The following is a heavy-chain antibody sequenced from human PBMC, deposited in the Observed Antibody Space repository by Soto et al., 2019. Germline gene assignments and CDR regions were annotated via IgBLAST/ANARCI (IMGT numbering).Heavy chain of an antibody. J-gene: IGHJ6*02. V-gene: IGHV5-10-1*01. CDR3: ARHYSSLSFMDV. Sequence: PGESLKISCKASGYSFTNYWITWVRQMPGKSLEWMGEIDPRDSHVNYSPSFQGHVTISANKSISTAYLQGSSLKASDTAMYYCARHYSSLSFMDVWGQGTTVTVS. CDR1: GYSFTNYW. CDR2: IDPRDSHV. D-gene: IGHD6-6*01.